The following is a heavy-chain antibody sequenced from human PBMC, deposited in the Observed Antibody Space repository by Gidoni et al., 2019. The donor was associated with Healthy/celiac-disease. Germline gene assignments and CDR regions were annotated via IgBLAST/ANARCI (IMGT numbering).Heavy chain of an antibody. CDR3: ARDRYYYYDSSGYSFDY. CDR2: ISSSSSYI. V-gene: IGHV3-21*01. Sequence: EVQLVESGGGLVKPGGSLRLSCPASGFPFSSYSMNWVRQAPGKGLEWVSSISSSSSYIYYADSVKGRFTISRDNAKNSLYLQMNSLRAEDTAVYYCARDRYYYYDSSGYSFDYWGQGTLVTVSS. D-gene: IGHD3-22*01. CDR1: GFPFSSYS. J-gene: IGHJ4*02.